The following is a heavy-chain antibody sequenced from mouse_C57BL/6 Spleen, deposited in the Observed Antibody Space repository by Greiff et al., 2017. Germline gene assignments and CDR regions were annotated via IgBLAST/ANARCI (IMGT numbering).Heavy chain of an antibody. J-gene: IGHJ4*01. CDR1: GFSLTSYG. V-gene: IGHV2-6-1*01. Sequence: VQLKESGPGLVAPSQSLSITCTVSGFSLTSYGVHWVRQPPGKGLEWLVVIWSDGSTTYNSALKSRLSISKDNSKSQVFLKMNSLQTDDTAMYYCARQIYYGYGYAMDYWGQGTSVTVSS. CDR3: ARQIYYGYGYAMDY. D-gene: IGHD2-2*01. CDR2: IWSDGST.